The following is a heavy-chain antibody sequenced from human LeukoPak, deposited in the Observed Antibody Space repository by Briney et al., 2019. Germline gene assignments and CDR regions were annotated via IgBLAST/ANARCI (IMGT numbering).Heavy chain of an antibody. V-gene: IGHV4-34*01. CDR3: ARGRYCSSTSCYRYYFDY. D-gene: IGHD2-2*01. J-gene: IGHJ4*02. Sequence: GSLRLSCAASGFTFSSYAMSWVRQAPGKGLEWIGEINHSGSTNYNPSLKSRVTISVDTSKNQFSLKLSSVTAADTAVYYCARGRYCSSTSCYRYYFDYWGQGTLVTVSS. CDR2: INHSGST. CDR1: GFTFSSYA.